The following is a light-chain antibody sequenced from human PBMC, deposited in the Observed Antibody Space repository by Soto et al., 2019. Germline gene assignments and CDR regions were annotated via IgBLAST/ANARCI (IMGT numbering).Light chain of an antibody. Sequence: EIVLTQSPATLSLSPGEGATLSCRASQSVSSYLAWYQQKPDQAPRLLIYDASRRATGIPARFSGSGSGTDFTLTISSLEPEDFAVYYCLQRIDWWTFGQGTKVEIK. V-gene: IGKV3-11*01. CDR3: LQRIDWWT. CDR1: QSVSSY. J-gene: IGKJ1*01. CDR2: DAS.